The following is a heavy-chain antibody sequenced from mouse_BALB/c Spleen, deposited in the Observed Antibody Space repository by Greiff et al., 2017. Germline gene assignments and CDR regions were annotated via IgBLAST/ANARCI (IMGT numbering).Heavy chain of an antibody. CDR2: IWAGGST. Sequence: VQLQESGPGLVAPSQSLSITCTVSGFSLTSYGVHWVRQPPGKGLEWLGVIWAGGSTNYNSALMSRLSISKDNSKSQVFLKMNSLQTDDTAMYYCARDSYYYGSGGFAYWGQGTLVTVSA. V-gene: IGHV2-9*02. J-gene: IGHJ3*01. D-gene: IGHD1-1*01. CDR1: GFSLTSYG. CDR3: ARDSYYYGSGGFAY.